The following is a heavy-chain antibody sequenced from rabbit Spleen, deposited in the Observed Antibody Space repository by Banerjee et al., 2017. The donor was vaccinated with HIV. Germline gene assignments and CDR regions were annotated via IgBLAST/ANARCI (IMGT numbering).Heavy chain of an antibody. J-gene: IGHJ6*01. V-gene: IGHV1S40*01. CDR1: GIDCSSTCY. CDR3: ASNRADVNIYYYGMDL. Sequence: QSVEESGGDLVKPGASLTLTCTASGIDCSSTCYMCWVRQAPGKGLEWITCINIGSGSTWYASWAKGRFTISKASSTTVTLQMTSLTAADTATYFCASNRADVNIYYYGMDLWGQGTLVTVS. D-gene: IGHD4-2*01. CDR2: INIGSGST.